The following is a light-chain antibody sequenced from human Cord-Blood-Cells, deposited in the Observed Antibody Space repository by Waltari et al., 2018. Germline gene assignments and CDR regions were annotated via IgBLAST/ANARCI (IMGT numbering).Light chain of an antibody. CDR1: QSVLYSSNNKNY. V-gene: IGKV4-1*01. CDR3: QQYYSTPYT. J-gene: IGKJ2*01. Sequence: EMLLTQPPASLAVSLGGRAPTNAKSSQSVLYSSNNKNYLAWYQQKPGQPPKLLIYWASTRESGVPDRFSGSGSGTDFTLTISSLQAEDVAVYYCQQYYSTPYTFGQGTKLEIK. CDR2: WAS.